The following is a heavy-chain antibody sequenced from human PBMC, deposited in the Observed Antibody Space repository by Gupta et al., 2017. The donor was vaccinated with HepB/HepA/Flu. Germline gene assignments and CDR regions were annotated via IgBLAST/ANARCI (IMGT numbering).Heavy chain of an antibody. CDR3: ARRYLRFLEWSRLDYFDY. CDR1: GRSLSCSSYY. J-gene: IGHJ4*02. Sequence: QLQLQESGPGLVKPSETLSLTCTVSGRSLSCSSYYWGWIRQPPGKGREWIGSIYFSGSTYDNPSLKSRVTISVDTSRNQFSLKLSSVTAADTAVYYCARRYLRFLEWSRLDYFDYWGQGTLVTISS. D-gene: IGHD3-3*01. V-gene: IGHV4-39*01. CDR2: IYFSGST.